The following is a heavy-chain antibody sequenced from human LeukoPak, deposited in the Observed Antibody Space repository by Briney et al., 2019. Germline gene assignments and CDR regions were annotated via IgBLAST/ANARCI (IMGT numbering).Heavy chain of an antibody. V-gene: IGHV3-30-3*01. D-gene: IGHD3-10*01. CDR2: ISHDGSKK. Sequence: PGGSLRLSCAASGFAFNSYAVHWVRQAPGKGLECVAVISHDGSKKYYADFVKGRFTISRDNSKNTLYLHMNSLIPEDTAVYFCAKDWKFYYVSGSFFPDNWGQGTLVTVSS. J-gene: IGHJ4*02. CDR1: GFAFNSYA. CDR3: AKDWKFYYVSGSFFPDN.